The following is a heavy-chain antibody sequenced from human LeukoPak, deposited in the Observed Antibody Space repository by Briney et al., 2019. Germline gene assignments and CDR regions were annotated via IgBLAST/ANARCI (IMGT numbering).Heavy chain of an antibody. V-gene: IGHV3-48*01. CDR2: IDSTSTGI. J-gene: IGHJ3*01. D-gene: IGHD3/OR15-3a*01. Sequence: GGSLRLSCEGSGFTFTNYGMNWVRQAPGKGLEWIATIDSTSTGIYYADSVKGRFTISRNNAKDTLYLQMSSLRAEDTAVYYCARDDFPFLSGFDPWGQGTLVTVSS. CDR1: GFTFTNYG. CDR3: ARDDFPFLSGFDP.